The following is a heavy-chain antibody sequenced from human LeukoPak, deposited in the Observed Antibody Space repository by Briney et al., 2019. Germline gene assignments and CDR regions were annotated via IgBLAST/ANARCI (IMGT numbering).Heavy chain of an antibody. J-gene: IGHJ4*02. CDR1: GYTFTSYG. CDR3: ARVVTDYGDYEADY. Sequence: ASVKVSCKASGYTFTSYGISWVRQAPGQGLEWMGWISAYNGNTNYAQKLQGRVTMTTDTSMSTAYMELRSLRSDDTAVYYCARVVTDYGDYEADYWGQGTLVTVSS. D-gene: IGHD4-17*01. CDR2: ISAYNGNT. V-gene: IGHV1-18*01.